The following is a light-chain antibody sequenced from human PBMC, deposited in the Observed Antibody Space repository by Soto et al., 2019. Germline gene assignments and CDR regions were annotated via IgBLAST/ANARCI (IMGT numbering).Light chain of an antibody. CDR2: SNN. J-gene: IGLJ1*01. CDR3: AAWDDSLSVYV. V-gene: IGLV1-47*02. CDR1: SSNIGSNY. Sequence: QSVLTQPPSASGTPGQRVTISCSGSSSNIGSNYVYWYQQLPGTAPKLLIYSNNQRPSGVPDRFSGSKSGTSASLAISGLRSDDEADYYCAAWDDSLSVYVFGTGTKVTVL.